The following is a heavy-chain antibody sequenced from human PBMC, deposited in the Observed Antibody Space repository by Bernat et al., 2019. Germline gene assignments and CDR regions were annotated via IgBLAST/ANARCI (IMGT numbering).Heavy chain of an antibody. CDR1: GGTFSSYA. CDR3: ARMDFCLSVRCNKDV. Sequence: QVQLVQSGAEVKKPGSSVKVSCKASGGTFSSYAISWVRQAPGQGLEWMGRIIPILGIANYAQKFQGRVTITADKSTSTAYMELSSLRSEDTAVYYCARMDFCLSVRCNKDVWGQGTTVTVSS. J-gene: IGHJ6*02. V-gene: IGHV1-69*04. D-gene: IGHD3-3*01. CDR2: IIPILGIA.